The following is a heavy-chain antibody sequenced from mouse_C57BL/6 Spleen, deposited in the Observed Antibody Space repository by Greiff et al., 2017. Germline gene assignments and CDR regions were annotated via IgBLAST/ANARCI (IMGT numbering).Heavy chain of an antibody. D-gene: IGHD1-1*01. J-gene: IGHJ4*01. V-gene: IGHV1-50*01. CDR2: IDPSDSYT. CDR3: ARLYGSSYDAMDY. Sequence: QVQLQQSGAELVKPGASVKLSCKASGYTFTSYWMQWVKQRPGQGLEWIGEIDPSDSYTNYNQKFKGKATLTVDTSSSTAYMQLSSLTSEDSAVYYCARLYGSSYDAMDYWGQGTSVTVSS. CDR1: GYTFTSYW.